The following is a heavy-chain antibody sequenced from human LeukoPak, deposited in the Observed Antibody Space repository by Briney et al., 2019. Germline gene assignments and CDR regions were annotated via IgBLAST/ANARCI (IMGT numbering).Heavy chain of an antibody. D-gene: IGHD2-21*02. J-gene: IGHJ4*02. CDR2: ISYSGST. CDR3: ARAHRDGGYCPYDY. CDR1: GDTMSNYF. Sequence: SEILSLTCTVSGDTMSNYFRSWIRQPPGRGLEWLGYISYSGSTRYNPSLKSRVSISVETSKNRFSLRLSSVTAADTAVYYCARAHRDGGYCPYDYWSQGTLVTVSS. V-gene: IGHV4-59*01.